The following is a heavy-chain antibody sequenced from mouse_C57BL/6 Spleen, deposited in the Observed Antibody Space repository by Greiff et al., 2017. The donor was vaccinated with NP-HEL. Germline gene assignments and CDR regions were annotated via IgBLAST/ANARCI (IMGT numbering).Heavy chain of an antibody. CDR1: GFTFSSYG. J-gene: IGHJ4*01. D-gene: IGHD1-1*01. CDR2: ISSGGSYT. Sequence: EVQLQESGGDLVKPGGSLKLSCAASGFTFSSYGMSWVRQTPDKRLEWVATISSGGSYTYYPDSVKGRFTISRDNAKNTLYLQMSSLKSEDTAMYYCARERSTTVGAMDYWGQGTSVTVAS. CDR3: ARERSTTVGAMDY. V-gene: IGHV5-6*01.